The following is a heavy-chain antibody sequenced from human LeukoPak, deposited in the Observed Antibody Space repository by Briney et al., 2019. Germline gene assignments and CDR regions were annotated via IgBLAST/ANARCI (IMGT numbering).Heavy chain of an antibody. CDR3: AKDWNWAIDY. Sequence: PGGALRLSCAASGFTFSSYSILWVRQAPSKGLELVAYIHYDSSTEDYAHSVTGRFTISRDNSKNTLFLQMNNLRVEDMGVLYCAKDWNWAIDYWGQGTLVTVSS. CDR2: IHYDSSTE. D-gene: IGHD1-7*01. V-gene: IGHV3-30*02. J-gene: IGHJ4*02. CDR1: GFTFSSYS.